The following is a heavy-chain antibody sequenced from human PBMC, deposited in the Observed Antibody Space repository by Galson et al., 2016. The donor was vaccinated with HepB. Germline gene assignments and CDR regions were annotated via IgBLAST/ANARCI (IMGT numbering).Heavy chain of an antibody. CDR2: IYYSGST. V-gene: IGHV4-61*01. CDR3: AKFGGKGFGEFEPNHVGIDLYWFDP. D-gene: IGHD3-10*01. J-gene: IGHJ5*02. CDR1: GGSVSSGSYY. Sequence: SETLSLTCPVSGGSVSSGSYYWSWIRQPPGKGLEWIGYIYYSGSTNYNPPLKSRVTISVDTSKNQFSLQLSSVTAADTAVYYCAKFGGKGFGEFEPNHVGIDLYWFDPWGQGTLVTVSS.